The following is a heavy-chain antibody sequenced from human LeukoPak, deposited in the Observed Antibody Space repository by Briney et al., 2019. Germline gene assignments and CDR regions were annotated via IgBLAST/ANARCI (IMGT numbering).Heavy chain of an antibody. V-gene: IGHV3-53*01. J-gene: IGHJ6*03. D-gene: IGHD1-26*01. CDR2: IYSGGRT. CDR3: ARVGRPNLKGNPYYYYYMDV. Sequence: GGSLRLSCAASGFTVSSNYMSWVRQAPGKGLEWVSVIYSGGRTYYADSVKGRFTISRDNSKNTLYLQMNSLRTEDTAVYYCARVGRPNLKGNPYYYYYMDVWGKGTTVTVSS. CDR1: GFTVSSNY.